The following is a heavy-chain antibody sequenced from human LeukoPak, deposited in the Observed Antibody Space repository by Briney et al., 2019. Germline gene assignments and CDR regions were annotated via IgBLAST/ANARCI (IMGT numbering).Heavy chain of an antibody. CDR2: ISYDGSNK. CDR1: GFTFSSYG. V-gene: IGHV3-30*18. Sequence: GGSLRLSCAASGFTFSSYGMHWVRQAPGKGLEWVAVISYDGSNKYYADSVKGRFTISRDNSKNTLYLQMNSLRAEDTAVYYCAKDSGSYQLDYWAREPWSPSPQ. D-gene: IGHD1-26*01. CDR3: AKDSGSYQLDY. J-gene: IGHJ4*02.